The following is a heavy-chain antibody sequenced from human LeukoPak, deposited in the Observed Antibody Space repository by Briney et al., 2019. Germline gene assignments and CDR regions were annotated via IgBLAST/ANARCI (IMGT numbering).Heavy chain of an antibody. Sequence: PSETLSLTCTVSGGSISSSSYYWGWIRQPPGKGLEWIGSIYYSGSTYYNPSLKSRVTISVDTSKNQFSLKLSSVTAADTAVYYCARRSGTDYVWGSYRYKFDYWGQGTLVTVSS. V-gene: IGHV4-39*01. D-gene: IGHD3-16*02. CDR2: IYYSGST. CDR3: ARRSGTDYVWGSYRYKFDY. J-gene: IGHJ4*02. CDR1: GGSISSSSYY.